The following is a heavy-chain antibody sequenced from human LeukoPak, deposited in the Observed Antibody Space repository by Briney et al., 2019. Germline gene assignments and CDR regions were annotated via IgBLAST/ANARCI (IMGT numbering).Heavy chain of an antibody. D-gene: IGHD2-2*02. CDR1: GFTFRSYA. V-gene: IGHV3-23*01. J-gene: IGHJ4*02. Sequence: GGSLRLSCATSGFTFRSYAMSWVRQAPGKGLEWVSAVSGSGADTYYADSVRGRFTIPRDNSKNTLYLQMSNLRAEDTALYYCAKPGYCASTSCSTFDYWGQEALVTVSS. CDR3: AKPGYCASTSCSTFDY. CDR2: VSGSGADT.